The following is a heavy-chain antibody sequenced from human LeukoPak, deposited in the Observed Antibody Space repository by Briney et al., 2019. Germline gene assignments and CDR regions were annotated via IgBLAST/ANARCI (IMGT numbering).Heavy chain of an antibody. Sequence: AGGSLRLSCAASGFTFSSYSMNWVRQAPGKGLEWVSSISSSSSYIYYADSVKGRFTISRDNSKNTLYLQMNSLRAEDTAVYYCARSKNHYYDSSGYYFNLIPPFDYWGQGTLVTVSS. CDR2: ISSSSSYI. CDR1: GFTFSSYS. CDR3: ARSKNHYYDSSGYYFNLIPPFDY. J-gene: IGHJ4*02. D-gene: IGHD3-22*01. V-gene: IGHV3-21*04.